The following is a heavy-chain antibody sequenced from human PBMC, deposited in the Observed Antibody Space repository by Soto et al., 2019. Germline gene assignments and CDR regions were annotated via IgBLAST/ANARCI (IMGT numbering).Heavy chain of an antibody. CDR1: GGTFSSYA. J-gene: IGHJ6*02. CDR2: IIPIFGTA. Sequence: SVKVSCKASGGTFSSYAISWVRQAPGQGLEWMGGIIPIFGTANYAQKFQGRVTITADESTSTAYMELSSLRSEDTAVYYCARDDCSSTSCYTTYYYYGMDVWGQGTPLTV. V-gene: IGHV1-69*13. CDR3: ARDDCSSTSCYTTYYYYGMDV. D-gene: IGHD2-2*02.